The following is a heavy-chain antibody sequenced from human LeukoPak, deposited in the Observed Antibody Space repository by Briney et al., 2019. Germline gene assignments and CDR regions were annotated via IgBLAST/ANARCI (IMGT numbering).Heavy chain of an antibody. Sequence: SETLSLTCTVSGGSISSSSYYWGWIRQSPGKGLEWIGSIYYSGSTYYNPSLKSRVTISVDTSKNQFSLKLSSVTAADTAVYYCARDEVRYCSSTSCPVSDYWGQGTLVTVSS. J-gene: IGHJ4*02. V-gene: IGHV4-39*07. D-gene: IGHD2-2*01. CDR2: IYYSGST. CDR1: GGSISSSSYY. CDR3: ARDEVRYCSSTSCPVSDY.